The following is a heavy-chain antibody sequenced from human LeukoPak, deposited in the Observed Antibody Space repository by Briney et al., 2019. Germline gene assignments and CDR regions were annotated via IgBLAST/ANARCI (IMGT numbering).Heavy chain of an antibody. Sequence: GGSLRLSCAASGFTFSSYWMNWARQAPGKGLEWVASINHNGNVNYYVDSVKGRFTISRDNAKNTLYLQMNSLRAEDTAVYYCASTKSLVDAFDIWGQGTMVTVSS. D-gene: IGHD6-19*01. J-gene: IGHJ3*02. CDR3: ASTKSLVDAFDI. CDR2: INHNGNVN. V-gene: IGHV3-7*01. CDR1: GFTFSSYW.